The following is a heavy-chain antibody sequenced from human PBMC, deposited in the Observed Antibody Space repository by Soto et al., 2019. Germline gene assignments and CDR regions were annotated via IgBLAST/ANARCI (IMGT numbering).Heavy chain of an antibody. D-gene: IGHD6-19*01. CDR2: INHSGST. J-gene: IGHJ4*02. V-gene: IGHV4-34*01. CDR1: GGSFSGYY. CDR3: ASGQWLEAGEGDYFDY. Sequence: QVQLQQWGAGLLKPSETLSLTCAVYGGSFSGYYWSWIRQPPGKGLEWIGEINHSGSTNYNPSLKSRVTISVDTSKNQFSLKLSSVTAADTAVYYCASGQWLEAGEGDYFDYWGQGTLVTVSS.